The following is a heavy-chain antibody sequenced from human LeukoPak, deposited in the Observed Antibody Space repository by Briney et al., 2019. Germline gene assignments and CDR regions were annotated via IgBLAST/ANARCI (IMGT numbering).Heavy chain of an antibody. J-gene: IGHJ3*02. CDR3: ARDRRTAAGTGAFDI. V-gene: IGHV3-21*01. D-gene: IGHD6-13*01. CDR1: GFTFSSYS. Sequence: PGGSLRLSCAASGFTFSSYSMNWVRQAPGKGLEWVSSISSSYSYIYYADSVKGRFTISRDNAKNSLYLQMNSLRAEDTAVYYCARDRRTAAGTGAFDIWGQGTMVTVSS. CDR2: ISSSYSYI.